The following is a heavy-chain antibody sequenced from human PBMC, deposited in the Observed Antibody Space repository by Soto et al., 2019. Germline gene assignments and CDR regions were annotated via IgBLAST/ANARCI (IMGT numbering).Heavy chain of an antibody. CDR1: GGSVSSESHY. Sequence: QVQLLESGPGLVKPSEPLSLTCTVSGGSVSSESHYRSWIRQTPEEWLEWIGDIYYTGSANYYPCLKGRVTMSVDTSRDQWALRLRYVTRADTAVYYCARDQYDFRSGSYYYAMEVWGQGTEVTVSS. V-gene: IGHV4-61*01. CDR2: IYYTGSA. D-gene: IGHD3-3*01. J-gene: IGHJ6*02. CDR3: ARDQYDFRSGSYYYAMEV.